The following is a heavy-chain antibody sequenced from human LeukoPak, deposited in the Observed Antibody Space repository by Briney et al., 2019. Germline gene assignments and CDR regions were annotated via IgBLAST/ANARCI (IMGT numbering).Heavy chain of an antibody. CDR2: ISSSSSYT. Sequence: GGSLRLSCVVSGIPFSDFYMNWIRQAPGKGLEWISYISSSSSYTDYAESVKGRFTISRDNAKSALYLQMNDLRVDDTALYYCSAGTAADYWGQGTLVLVSS. D-gene: IGHD6-13*01. CDR3: SAGTAADY. CDR1: GIPFSDFY. J-gene: IGHJ4*02. V-gene: IGHV3-11*03.